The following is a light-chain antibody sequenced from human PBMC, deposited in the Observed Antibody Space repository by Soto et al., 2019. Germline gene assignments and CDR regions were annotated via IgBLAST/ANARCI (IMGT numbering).Light chain of an antibody. CDR1: QSVSSNY. V-gene: IGKV3-20*01. CDR3: QQYGSSSQT. J-gene: IGKJ1*01. CDR2: GAS. Sequence: EIVLTQSPGTLSLSPGERATLSCRASQSVSSNYLAWYQQKPGQAPRLLIYGASSRATGIPDRFSGSVSGTDFTVTISRLEPEDFAVYYCQQYGSSSQTFGQGTKVEIQ.